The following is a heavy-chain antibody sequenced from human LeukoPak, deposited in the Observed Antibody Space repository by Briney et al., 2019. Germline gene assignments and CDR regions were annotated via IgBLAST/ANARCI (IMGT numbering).Heavy chain of an antibody. J-gene: IGHJ5*02. CDR2: INAGNGNT. D-gene: IGHD2-15*01. V-gene: IGHV1-3*01. CDR3: ARDLGYCSGGSCYSYWFDP. CDR1: GYTFTSYA. Sequence: ASEKVSCKGSGYTFTSYAMHWVRQAPGQRLEWIGWINAGNGNTKYSQKFQGRVTITRDTSASTAYMELSSLRSEDTAVYYCARDLGYCSGGSCYSYWFDPWGQGTLVTVSS.